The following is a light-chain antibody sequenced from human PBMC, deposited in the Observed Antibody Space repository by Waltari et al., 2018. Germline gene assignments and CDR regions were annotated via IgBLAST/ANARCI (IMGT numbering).Light chain of an antibody. CDR3: QQSYSTWT. CDR2: AAS. Sequence: DIQMTQSTSSLSASVGDRVTITCRASQSISSYLNWYQQKPGKAPKLLIYAASSLQSGVPSRFSGSGSVTDFTLTISSLQPEDFATYYCQQSYSTWTFGQGTKVEIK. CDR1: QSISSY. J-gene: IGKJ1*01. V-gene: IGKV1-39*01.